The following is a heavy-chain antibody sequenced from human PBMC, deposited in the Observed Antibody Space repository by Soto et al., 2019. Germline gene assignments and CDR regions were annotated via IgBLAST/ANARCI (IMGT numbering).Heavy chain of an antibody. Sequence: QVQLVQSGAEVRKPGSSVRVSCKASGGSFNRHTISWVRQAPGQGLEWMGGIIPIFGTANYAQKFQGRVTITADESTSTAYMELSSLRSEDTAVYYCARVWVPGAARPHNYYYYYGMDVWGQGTTVTVSS. D-gene: IGHD6-6*01. CDR2: IIPIFGTA. CDR3: ARVWVPGAARPHNYYYYYGMDV. CDR1: GGSFNRHT. V-gene: IGHV1-69*01. J-gene: IGHJ6*02.